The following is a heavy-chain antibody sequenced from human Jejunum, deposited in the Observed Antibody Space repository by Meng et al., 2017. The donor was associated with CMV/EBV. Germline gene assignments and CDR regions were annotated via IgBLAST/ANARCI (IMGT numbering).Heavy chain of an antibody. Sequence: TFTDYELNRVRQVPGQGLEWMGRVSPGTGSTLFPQNFQGRCAVTKDTSINTVYIELTSLTSDDTAVYYCVRGRRTSSWYWDWYFDLWGPGTLVTVSS. CDR3: VRGRRTSSWYWDWYFDL. D-gene: IGHD2-8*02. CDR1: TFTDYE. J-gene: IGHJ2*01. CDR2: VSPGTGST. V-gene: IGHV1-8*02.